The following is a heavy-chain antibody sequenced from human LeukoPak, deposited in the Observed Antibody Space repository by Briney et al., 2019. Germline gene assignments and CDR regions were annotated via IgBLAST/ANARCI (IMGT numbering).Heavy chain of an antibody. Sequence: GGSLRLSCAASGFTFSSYGMHWVRQAPGKGLEWVAVILSDGSKEFYTDSVKGRFTISRDNSKNTLYLQMNSLRAEDTAVYYCAKATTMIALYYIDVWGKGTTVTVSS. J-gene: IGHJ6*03. D-gene: IGHD3-22*01. CDR1: GFTFSSYG. CDR2: ILSDGSKE. CDR3: AKATTMIALYYIDV. V-gene: IGHV3-33*06.